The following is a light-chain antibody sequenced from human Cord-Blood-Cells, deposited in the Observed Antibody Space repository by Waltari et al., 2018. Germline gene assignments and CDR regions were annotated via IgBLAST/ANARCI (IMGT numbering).Light chain of an antibody. J-gene: IGLJ1*01. CDR1: SSDVGCYNY. CDR2: EVS. CDR3: SSYTSSSTLV. Sequence: QSALTQPASVSGSPGQSLTISCTGTSSDVGCYNYVPWYQQHPGKAPKLMIYEVSNRPSGVSNRFSGSKSGNTASLTISGLQAEDEADYYCSSYTSSSTLVFGTGTKVTVL. V-gene: IGLV2-14*01.